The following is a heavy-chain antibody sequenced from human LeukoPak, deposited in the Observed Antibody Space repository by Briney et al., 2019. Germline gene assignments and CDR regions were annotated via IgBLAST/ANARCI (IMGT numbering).Heavy chain of an antibody. J-gene: IGHJ4*02. CDR1: GFTSSSYN. Sequence: PGGSLRLSCAASGFTSSSYNMNWVRQAPGKGLEWVSYISSNSGTKYYADSVKGRYTISRDNAKNSLYLQMNSLRAEDTAVYYCARRNFKYSSSFFGYWGQGTLVTVSS. D-gene: IGHD6-13*01. CDR3: ARRNFKYSSSFFGY. CDR2: ISSNSGTK. V-gene: IGHV3-48*01.